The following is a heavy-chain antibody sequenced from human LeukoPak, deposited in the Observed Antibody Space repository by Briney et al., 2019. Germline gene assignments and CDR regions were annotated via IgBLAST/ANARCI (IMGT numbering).Heavy chain of an antibody. V-gene: IGHV3-53*01. CDR1: GFTVNSNY. J-gene: IGHJ3*02. CDR2: ISTGGTT. Sequence: GGSLRLSCAASGFTVNSNYMSWVRQAPGKGLEWVSVISTGGTTYYADSVKGRFTISRDNSKSTLYLQMNSLRAEDTALHYCARGGDIVGDIRSAFDIWGPGTLVTVSS. D-gene: IGHD1-26*01. CDR3: ARGGDIVGDIRSAFDI.